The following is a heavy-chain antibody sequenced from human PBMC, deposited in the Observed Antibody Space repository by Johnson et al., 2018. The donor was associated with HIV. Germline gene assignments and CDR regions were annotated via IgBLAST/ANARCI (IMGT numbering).Heavy chain of an antibody. Sequence: QVQLVESGGDLIKPGGSLRLSCAASNFTFKDYYMNWIRQAPGKGLEWISYINAGGDTYYADSVKGRFTISRDNSKNTLYLQMNSLRAEDTALYYCAKEWLYSSGWYAFDIWGQGTMVTVSS. CDR3: AKEWLYSSGWYAFDI. D-gene: IGHD6-19*01. CDR2: INAGGDT. CDR1: NFTFKDYY. J-gene: IGHJ3*02. V-gene: IGHV3-11*05.